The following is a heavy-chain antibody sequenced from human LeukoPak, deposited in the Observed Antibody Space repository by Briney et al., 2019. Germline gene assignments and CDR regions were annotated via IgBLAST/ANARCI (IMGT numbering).Heavy chain of an antibody. Sequence: ASVKVSCKASGYTFTSYGISSVRQAPGQGLEWMGWISAYKGNTNYAQKLQGRVTMTTDTSTSTAYMELRSLRSDDTAVYYCARGPLPWYDFWSGYYTNWFDPWGQGTLVTVSS. J-gene: IGHJ5*02. CDR3: ARGPLPWYDFWSGYYTNWFDP. V-gene: IGHV1-18*01. CDR1: GYTFTSYG. D-gene: IGHD3-3*01. CDR2: ISAYKGNT.